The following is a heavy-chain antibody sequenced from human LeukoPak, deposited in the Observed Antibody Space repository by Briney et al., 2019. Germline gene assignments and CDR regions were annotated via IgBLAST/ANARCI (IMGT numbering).Heavy chain of an antibody. CDR1: GFTFSSYW. D-gene: IGHD2-2*01. CDR2: IKQDGSEK. Sequence: AGGSLRLPCAASGFTFSSYWMSWVRQAPGKGLEWVANIKQDGSEKYYVDSVKGRFTISRDNAKNSLYLQMNSLRAEDTAVYYCARGAVPAAMPDFLYYYYYYYMDVWGKGTTVTVSS. V-gene: IGHV3-7*01. CDR3: ARGAVPAAMPDFLYYYYYYYMDV. J-gene: IGHJ6*03.